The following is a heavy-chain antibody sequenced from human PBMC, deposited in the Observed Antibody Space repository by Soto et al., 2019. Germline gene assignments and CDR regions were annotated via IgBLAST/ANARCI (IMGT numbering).Heavy chain of an antibody. D-gene: IGHD6-6*01. Sequence: ASVKVSCKVSGSRFSNYVISWVRQAPGHGLEWMGWINAGNGNTKYSQKFQGRVTITRDTSASTAYMELSSLRSEDTAVYYCARDPRYRKYSSSLCYFDYWGQGTLVTVSS. CDR1: GSRFSNYV. CDR2: INAGNGNT. CDR3: ARDPRYRKYSSSLCYFDY. V-gene: IGHV1-3*01. J-gene: IGHJ4*02.